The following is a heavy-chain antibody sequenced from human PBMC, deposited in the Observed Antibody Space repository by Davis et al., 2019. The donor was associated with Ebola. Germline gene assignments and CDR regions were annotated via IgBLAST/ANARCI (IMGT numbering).Heavy chain of an antibody. CDR2: ISRSSGST. CDR3: ARAPYCTCGVCYTATDD. D-gene: IGHD2-8*02. CDR1: GFTFSSYA. V-gene: IGHV3-23*01. Sequence: GGSLRLSCAASGFTFSSYAMTWVRQAPGKGLEWVSAISRSSGSTYYADSVKGRFTISRDNSKNTLYLQMNSLRSEDTPVCYCARAPYCTCGVCYTATDDWGQGTLVTVSS. J-gene: IGHJ4*02.